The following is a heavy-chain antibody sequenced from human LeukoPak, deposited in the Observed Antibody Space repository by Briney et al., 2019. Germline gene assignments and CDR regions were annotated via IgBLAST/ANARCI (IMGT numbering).Heavy chain of an antibody. Sequence: GGSLRLSCAASGFTFSSYWMSWVRQAPGKGLEWVANIKQDGSEKYYVDSVKGRFTISRDNAKNSLYLQMNSLRAEDTAVYYCARDSLTYYYDSSGPTDYWGQGTLVTVSS. V-gene: IGHV3-7*01. J-gene: IGHJ4*02. CDR1: GFTFSSYW. CDR3: ARDSLTYYYDSSGPTDY. CDR2: IKQDGSEK. D-gene: IGHD3-22*01.